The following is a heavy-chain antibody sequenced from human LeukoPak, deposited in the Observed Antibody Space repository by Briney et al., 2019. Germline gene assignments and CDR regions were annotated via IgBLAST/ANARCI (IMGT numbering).Heavy chain of an antibody. J-gene: IGHJ5*02. V-gene: IGHV3-66*01. CDR3: ARDGVEFYNWFDP. D-gene: IGHD2-21*01. CDR2: IYSGGST. Sequence: QSGGSLRLSCAVSGFTVSSNYMSWVRQAPGKGLEWVSVIYSGGSTYYADSVKGRFTISRDNSKKGRFTISRDNSKNTLYLQMNSLRAEDTAVYYCARDGVEFYNWFDPWGQGTLVTVSS. CDR1: GFTVSSNY.